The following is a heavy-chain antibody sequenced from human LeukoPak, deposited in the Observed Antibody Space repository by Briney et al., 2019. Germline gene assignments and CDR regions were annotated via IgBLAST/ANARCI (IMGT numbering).Heavy chain of an antibody. J-gene: IGHJ4*02. CDR2: IYTSGST. CDR3: ATSNCSGGSCLPWYFDY. Sequence: PSETLSLTCTVSGGSISSGSYYWSWIRQPAGKGLEWIGRIYTSGSTNYNPSLKSRVTISVDTSKNQFSLKLSSVTAADTAVYYCATSNCSGGSCLPWYFDYWGQGTLVTVSS. CDR1: GGSISSGSYY. V-gene: IGHV4-61*02. D-gene: IGHD2-15*01.